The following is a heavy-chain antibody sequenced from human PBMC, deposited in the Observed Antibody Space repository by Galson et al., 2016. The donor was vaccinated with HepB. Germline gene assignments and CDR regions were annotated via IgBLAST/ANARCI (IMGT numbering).Heavy chain of an antibody. CDR1: GFAFSSHW. CDR2: INSDGTIS. J-gene: IGHJ5*02. D-gene: IGHD4-23*01. CDR3: VRDHAVVPTTAYNWFDP. V-gene: IGHV3-74*01. Sequence: SLRLSCAASGFAFSSHWMHWVRQDLGKGLVWVSRINSDGTISNYADSVKGRFTISRDHAKNTLNLQMNSLSAEDTAVYFCVRDHAVVPTTAYNWFDPWGRGTLVTVSS.